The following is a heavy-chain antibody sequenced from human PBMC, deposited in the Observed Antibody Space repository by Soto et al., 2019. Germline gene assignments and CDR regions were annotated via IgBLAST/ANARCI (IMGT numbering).Heavy chain of an antibody. CDR2: ISSSSSYI. D-gene: IGHD6-13*01. CDR3: ARESTRYSSSWSFRGKFEP. V-gene: IGHV3-21*01. Sequence: PGGSLRLSCAASGFTFSSYSMNWVRQAPGKGLEWVSSISSSSSYIYYADSVKGRFTISRDNAKNSLYLQMNSLRAEDTAVYYCARESTRYSSSWSFRGKFEPWGQGTLVTVSS. J-gene: IGHJ5*02. CDR1: GFTFSSYS.